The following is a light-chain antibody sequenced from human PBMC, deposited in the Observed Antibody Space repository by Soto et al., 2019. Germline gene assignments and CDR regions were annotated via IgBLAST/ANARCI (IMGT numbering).Light chain of an antibody. J-gene: IGLJ2*01. V-gene: IGLV2-14*01. CDR1: SSDIGAYDY. Sequence: QSALTQPASLSGSPGQSITISCTGTSSDIGAYDYVSWFQQHPGKAPKLMISEVNNRPSGVSNRFSGSKSGNTASLTISGLQAEDEADYYCASYTSSSTSVIFGRGTKVTVL. CDR2: EVN. CDR3: ASYTSSSTSVI.